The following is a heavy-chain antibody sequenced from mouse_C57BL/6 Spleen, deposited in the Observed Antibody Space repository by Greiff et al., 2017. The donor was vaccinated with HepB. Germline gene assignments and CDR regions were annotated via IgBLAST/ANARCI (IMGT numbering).Heavy chain of an antibody. J-gene: IGHJ3*01. CDR3: AKTPYGYGGFAY. V-gene: IGHV2-5*01. CDR1: GFSLTSYG. D-gene: IGHD2-2*01. CDR2: IWRGGST. Sequence: QVQLQQSGPGLVQPSQSLSITCTVSGFSLTSYGVHWVRQSPGKGLEWLGVIWRGGSTDYNAAFMSRLSITKDNSKSQVIFKMNSLQAEDTAIYYCAKTPYGYGGFAYWGQGTLVTVSA.